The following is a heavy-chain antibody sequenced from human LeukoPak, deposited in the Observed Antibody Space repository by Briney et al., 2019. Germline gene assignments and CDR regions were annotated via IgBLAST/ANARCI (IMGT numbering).Heavy chain of an antibody. CDR3: ARVGILTNYDILTGYYPPEHYYFDY. CDR2: INHSGST. D-gene: IGHD3-9*01. CDR1: GGSFSGYY. Sequence: SETLSLTCAVYGGSFSGYYWSWIRQPPGKGLEWIGEINHSGSTNYNPSLKSRVTISVDTSKNQFSLKLSSVTAADTAVYYCARVGILTNYDILTGYYPPEHYYFDYWGQGTLVTVSS. V-gene: IGHV4-34*01. J-gene: IGHJ4*02.